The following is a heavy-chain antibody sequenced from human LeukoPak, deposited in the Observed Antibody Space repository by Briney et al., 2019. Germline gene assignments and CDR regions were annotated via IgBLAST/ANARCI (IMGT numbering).Heavy chain of an antibody. Sequence: SETLSLTCTVSGGSINSPTYYWGWIRQPPGKGLEWIGNIFYSGSTYYNPSLKSRATVSVDMSKNQFSLNLTPVTAADTAVYFCARGDWGYYYYMDVWGKGTTVTVSS. CDR1: GGSINSPTYY. CDR2: IFYSGST. J-gene: IGHJ6*03. CDR3: ARGDWGYYYYMDV. V-gene: IGHV4-39*01. D-gene: IGHD3-16*01.